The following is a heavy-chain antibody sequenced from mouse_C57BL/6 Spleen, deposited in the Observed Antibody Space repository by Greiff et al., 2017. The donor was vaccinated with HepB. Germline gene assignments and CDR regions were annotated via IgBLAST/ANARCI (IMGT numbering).Heavy chain of an antibody. CDR3: ARYGTGRDYFDY. V-gene: IGHV7-3*01. CDR1: GFTFTDYY. CDR2: IRNKANGYTT. D-gene: IGHD4-1*01. Sequence: EVKLVESGGGLVQPGGSLSLSCAASGFTFTDYYMSWVRQPPGKALEWLGFIRNKANGYTTEYSASVKGRFTISRDNSQSILYLQMNALRAEDSATYYCARYGTGRDYFDYWGQGTTLTVSS. J-gene: IGHJ2*01.